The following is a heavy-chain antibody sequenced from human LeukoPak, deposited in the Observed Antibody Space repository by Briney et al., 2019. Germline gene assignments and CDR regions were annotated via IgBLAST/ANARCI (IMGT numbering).Heavy chain of an antibody. CDR2: ISGSGGST. V-gene: IGHV3-23*01. CDR1: GFTFSSYA. D-gene: IGHD6-19*01. J-gene: IGHJ1*01. Sequence: PGGSLRLSCVASGFTFSSYAMSWVRQAPGKGLEWVSAISGSGGSTYYADSVKGRFTISRDNSKNTLYLQMNSLRAEDTAVYYCAKDRVAVNAEYFQHWGQGTLVTVSS. CDR3: AKDRVAVNAEYFQH.